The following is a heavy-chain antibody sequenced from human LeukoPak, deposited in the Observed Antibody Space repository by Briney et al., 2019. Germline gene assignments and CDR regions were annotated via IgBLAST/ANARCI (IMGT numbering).Heavy chain of an antibody. V-gene: IGHV3-21*01. Sequence: KPGGSLRLSCAASGFTFSNYDMTWVRQAPGKGLEWVSSISATTIYRFSAGSVRGRFTISRDNDENSLYLQMNDLRREDTAVYYCARIGLGRDAYNSFDYWGQGTLVIVSS. CDR1: GFTFSNYD. CDR3: ARIGLGRDAYNSFDY. D-gene: IGHD5-24*01. CDR2: ISATTIYR. J-gene: IGHJ4*02.